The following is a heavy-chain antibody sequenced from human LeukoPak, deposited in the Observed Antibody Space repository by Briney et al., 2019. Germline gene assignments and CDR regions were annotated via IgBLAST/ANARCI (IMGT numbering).Heavy chain of an antibody. CDR1: GDSVSSNSAA. D-gene: IGHD5-12*01. CDR3: ARAEYSGYDHPFDY. Sequence: SQTLSLTCAISGDSVSSNSAAWNWIRQSPSRGLEWLGRTYYRSKWYNDYAVSVKSRITINPDTSKNQFSLQLNSVTPEDTAVHYCARAEYSGYDHPFDYWGQGTLVTVSS. V-gene: IGHV6-1*01. J-gene: IGHJ4*02. CDR2: TYYRSKWYN.